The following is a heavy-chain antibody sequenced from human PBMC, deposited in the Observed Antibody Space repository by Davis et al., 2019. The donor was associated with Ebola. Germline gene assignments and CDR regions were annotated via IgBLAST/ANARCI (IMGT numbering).Heavy chain of an antibody. CDR2: IYSGGST. CDR1: GFTVSSNY. J-gene: IGHJ2*01. D-gene: IGHD3-22*01. V-gene: IGHV3-53*01. Sequence: GGSLRLSCAASGFTVSSNYMSWVRQAPGKGLEWVSVIYSGGSTYYADSVKGRFTISRDNSKNTLYLQMNSLRAEDTAVYYCATLGYDSSGYYYGPDWYFDLWGRGTLVTVSS. CDR3: ATLGYDSSGYYYGPDWYFDL.